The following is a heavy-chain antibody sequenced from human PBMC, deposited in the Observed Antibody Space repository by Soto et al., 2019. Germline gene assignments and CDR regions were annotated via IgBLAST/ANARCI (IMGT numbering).Heavy chain of an antibody. V-gene: IGHV3-73*01. D-gene: IGHD2-15*01. J-gene: IGHJ3*02. CDR1: GFTFSGSA. Sequence: HPGGSLRLSCAASGFTFSGSAMHWVRQASGKGLEWVGRIRSKANSYATAYAASVKGRFTISRDDSKNTAYLQMNSLKTEDTAVYYCTRARPKDYCSGGSCYLIPDAIDIRGQGTMVTVSS. CDR3: TRARPKDYCSGGSCYLIPDAIDI. CDR2: IRSKANSYAT.